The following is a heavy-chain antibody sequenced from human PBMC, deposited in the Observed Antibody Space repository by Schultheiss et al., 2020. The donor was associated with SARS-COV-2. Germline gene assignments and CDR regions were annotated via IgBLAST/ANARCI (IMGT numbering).Heavy chain of an antibody. J-gene: IGHJ6*02. D-gene: IGHD6-13*01. CDR3: ASRGSDSSSWYYYYGMDV. CDR1: GGTFSSYA. V-gene: IGHV1-69*06. Sequence: SVKVSCKASGGTFSSYAISWVRQAPGQGLEWMGGIIPIFGTANYAQKFQGRVTITADKSTSTAYMELSSLRSEDTAVYYCASRGSDSSSWYYYYGMDVWGQGTTVTVSS. CDR2: IIPIFGTA.